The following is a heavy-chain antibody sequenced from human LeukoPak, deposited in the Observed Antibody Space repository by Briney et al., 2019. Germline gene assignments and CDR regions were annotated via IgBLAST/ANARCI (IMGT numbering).Heavy chain of an antibody. D-gene: IGHD1-1*01. J-gene: IGHJ3*02. CDR2: INPNSGGT. CDR1: GYTFTGYY. Sequence: ASVRVSCKASGYTFTGYYMHWVRQAPGQGLEWMGWINPNSGGTNYAQKFQGRVTMTRDTSISTAYMELSRLRSDDTAVYYCASTTGTTQSDAFDIWGQGTMVTVSS. CDR3: ASTTGTTQSDAFDI. V-gene: IGHV1-2*02.